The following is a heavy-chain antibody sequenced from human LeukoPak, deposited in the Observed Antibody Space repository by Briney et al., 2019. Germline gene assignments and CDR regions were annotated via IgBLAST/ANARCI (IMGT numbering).Heavy chain of an antibody. CDR1: AYNFTNYW. V-gene: IGHV5-51*01. J-gene: IGHJ4*02. CDR3: ARYTSDWYGPDY. CDR2: IYPGDSDT. Sequence: GESLRISCKGSAYNFTNYWIGWVRQMPGKGLEWMGIIYPGDSDTKYSPSFQGQVTISADKSISTAYLQWSSLTASDTGIYYCARYTSDWYGPDYWGQGTLVTVSS. D-gene: IGHD6-13*01.